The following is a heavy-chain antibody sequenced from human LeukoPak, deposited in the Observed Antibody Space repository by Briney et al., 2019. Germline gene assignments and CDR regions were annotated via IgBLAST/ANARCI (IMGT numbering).Heavy chain of an antibody. V-gene: IGHV1-8*01. Sequence: ASVKVSCKTSGYSFNIYEINWVRQATGQGLEWMGWVNPNSGDTDYAQKFQGRLTMTRNTSISTAYMELSGLGIEDTAVYYCSRGPRFDPWGQGTQVTVSS. J-gene: IGHJ5*02. CDR1: GYSFNIYE. CDR3: SRGPRFDP. CDR2: VNPNSGDT.